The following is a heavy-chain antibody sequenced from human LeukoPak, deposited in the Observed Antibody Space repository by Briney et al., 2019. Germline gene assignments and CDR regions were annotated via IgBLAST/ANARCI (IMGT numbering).Heavy chain of an antibody. CDR1: GFTFSIYG. D-gene: IGHD3-10*01. Sequence: PGGSLRLSCAASGFTFSIYGMHWVRQAPGKGLEWVAAIWNDGSNKYYADSVKGRFTISRDNSKSTLYLQMNSLRAEDTAVYSCARASGPFDYWGQGTLVTVSS. J-gene: IGHJ4*02. CDR2: IWNDGSNK. V-gene: IGHV3-33*01. CDR3: ARASGPFDY.